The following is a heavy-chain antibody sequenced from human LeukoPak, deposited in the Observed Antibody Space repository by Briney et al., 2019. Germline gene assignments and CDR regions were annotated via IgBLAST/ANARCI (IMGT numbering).Heavy chain of an antibody. D-gene: IGHD1-7*01. CDR3: AGGTTYGFNM. CDR2: IYYSGST. CDR1: DGSISSYY. Sequence: KTSETLSLTCTVSDGSISSYYWSWIRQPPGKGLEWIGYIYYSGSTNYNPSLKSRVTISVDTSKNQFSLNLSSVTAADTAVYYCAGGTTYGFNMWGQGTMVTVSS. V-gene: IGHV4-59*12. J-gene: IGHJ3*02.